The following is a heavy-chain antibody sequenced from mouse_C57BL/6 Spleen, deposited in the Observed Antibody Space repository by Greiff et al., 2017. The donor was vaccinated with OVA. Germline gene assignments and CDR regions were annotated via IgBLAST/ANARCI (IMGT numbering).Heavy chain of an antibody. V-gene: IGHV1-50*01. D-gene: IGHD2-5*01. CDR3: ARKELLEALAYSNFAWFAY. Sequence: QVQLQQPGAELVKPGASVKLSCKASGYTFTSYWMQWVKQRPGQGLEWIGEIDPSDSYTNYNQKFKGKATLTVDTSSSTAYMQLSSLTAEDSAVYYCARKELLEALAYSNFAWFAYWGQGTLVTVSA. J-gene: IGHJ3*01. CDR2: IDPSDSYT. CDR1: GYTFTSYW.